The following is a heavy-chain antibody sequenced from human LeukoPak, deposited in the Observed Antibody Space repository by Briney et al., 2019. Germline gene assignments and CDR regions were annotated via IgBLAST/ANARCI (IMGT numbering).Heavy chain of an antibody. V-gene: IGHV6-1*01. CDR1: GDSVSSNSAA. D-gene: IGHD6-19*01. CDR3: ARDPSSGWPIVDAFDI. Sequence: SQTLSLTFAISGDSVSSNSAAWNWIRQSPSRGLEWLGRTYYGSKWYNDYAVSVKSRITINPDTSKNQFSLQLNSVTPEDTAVYYCARDPSSGWPIVDAFDIWGQGTMVTVSS. CDR2: TYYGSKWYN. J-gene: IGHJ3*02.